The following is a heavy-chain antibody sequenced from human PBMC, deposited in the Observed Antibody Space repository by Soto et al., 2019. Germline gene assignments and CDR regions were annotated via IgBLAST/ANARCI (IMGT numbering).Heavy chain of an antibody. Sequence: QVQLVESGGGVVPPGGSLRVSCVVSGFTFNSYNMHWVRQAPGEGLEWGAVISFDGANTYYADSVKGRFTISRDTSRDTLYLQMSRRRVEDTAVYYCERDGYSRGGFDYWGQGTRVSVSS. V-gene: IGHV3-30-3*01. J-gene: IGHJ4*02. D-gene: IGHD4-4*01. CDR2: ISFDGANT. CDR1: GFTFNSYN. CDR3: ERDGYSRGGFDY.